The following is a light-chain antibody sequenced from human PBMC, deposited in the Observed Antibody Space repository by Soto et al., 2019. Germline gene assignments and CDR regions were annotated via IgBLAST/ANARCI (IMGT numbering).Light chain of an antibody. Sequence: QSVLTQPPSAYGTPGQRVTISCSGSSSNIGSNTVNWYQQLPGTAPKLLIYSNNQRPSGVPDRFSGSKSGTSASLAISGLQSEDEADYYCAAWDDSLNGVVFGGGTKLTV. CDR2: SNN. V-gene: IGLV1-44*01. CDR1: SSNIGSNT. J-gene: IGLJ2*01. CDR3: AAWDDSLNGVV.